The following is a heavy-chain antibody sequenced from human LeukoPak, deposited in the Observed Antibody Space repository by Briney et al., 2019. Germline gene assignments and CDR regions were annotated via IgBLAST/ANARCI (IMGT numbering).Heavy chain of an antibody. CDR2: IYTSGST. V-gene: IGHV4-4*07. CDR3: ARVGNTVVGDYYYMDV. Sequence: SETLSLTCTVSGGPISSYYWSWIRQPAGKGLEWIGRIYTSGSTNYNPSLKSRVTMSVDTSKNQFSLKLSSETAADTAVYYCARVGNTVVGDYYYMDVWGKGTTVTVSS. J-gene: IGHJ6*03. CDR1: GGPISSYY. D-gene: IGHD2-2*01.